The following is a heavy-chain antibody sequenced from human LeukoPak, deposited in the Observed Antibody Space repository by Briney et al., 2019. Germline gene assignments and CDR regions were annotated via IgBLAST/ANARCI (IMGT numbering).Heavy chain of an antibody. CDR2: ISGSGGST. CDR1: GFTFSSYA. Sequence: AGGSLRLSCAASGFTFSSYAMSWVRQAPGKGLEWVSAISGSGGSTYYADSVKGRFTISRDNSKNTLYLQMNSLRAEDTAVYYCAKDDGGYSYGSQGYYFDYWGQGTLVTVSS. CDR3: AKDDGGYSYGSQGYYFDY. V-gene: IGHV3-23*01. D-gene: IGHD5-18*01. J-gene: IGHJ4*02.